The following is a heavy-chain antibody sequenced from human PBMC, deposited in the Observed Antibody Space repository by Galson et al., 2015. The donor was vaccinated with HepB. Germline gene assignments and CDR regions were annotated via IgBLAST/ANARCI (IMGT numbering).Heavy chain of an antibody. Sequence: SLRLSCAASGLTFSTTDMSWIRQAPGKGLEWVSTITERGDVTYYGDSVRGRFTISRDNSRNTLYLQMNSLTAEDTAVYYCVKNSGIFGNWGQGALVTVSS. CDR2: ITERGDVT. V-gene: IGHV3-23*01. CDR1: GLTFSTTD. CDR3: VKNSGIFGN. D-gene: IGHD2/OR15-2a*01. J-gene: IGHJ4*02.